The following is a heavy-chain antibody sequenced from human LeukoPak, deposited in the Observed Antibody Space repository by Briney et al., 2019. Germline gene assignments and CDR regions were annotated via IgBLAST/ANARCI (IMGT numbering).Heavy chain of an antibody. CDR1: GFTFDDYA. V-gene: IGHV3-23*01. J-gene: IGHJ6*03. Sequence: PGGSLRLSCAASGFTFDDYAMHWVRQAPGKGLEWVSAISGSGGSTYYADSVKGRFTISRDNSKNTLYLQMNSLRAEDTAVYYCAKEGAITMVRGVIQKTNYYYYYMDVWGKGTTVTISS. CDR3: AKEGAITMVRGVIQKTNYYYYYMDV. D-gene: IGHD3-10*01. CDR2: ISGSGGST.